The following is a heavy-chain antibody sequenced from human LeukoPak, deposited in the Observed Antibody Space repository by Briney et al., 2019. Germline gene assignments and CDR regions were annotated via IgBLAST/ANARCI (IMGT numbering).Heavy chain of an antibody. Sequence: SETLSLTCAVYGGSFSGYYWSWIRQPPGKGLEWIGEINHSGSTNYNPSLKCRVTISVDTSKNQFSLKLSSVTAADTAVYYCARSSGSYYPWGQGTLVTVSS. CDR1: GGSFSGYY. V-gene: IGHV4-34*01. CDR3: ARSSGSYYP. D-gene: IGHD1-26*01. J-gene: IGHJ5*02. CDR2: INHSGST.